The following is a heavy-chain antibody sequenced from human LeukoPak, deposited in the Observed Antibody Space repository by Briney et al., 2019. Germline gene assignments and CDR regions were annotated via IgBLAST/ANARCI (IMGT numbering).Heavy chain of an antibody. V-gene: IGHV3-48*03. J-gene: IGHJ6*02. CDR2: ISSSGSTI. D-gene: IGHD6-19*01. CDR1: GFTFSSYV. CDR3: ARSPSIAVARMDV. Sequence: QSGGSLRLSCAASGFTFSSYVMNWVRQAPGKGLEWVSYISSSGSTIYYADSVKGRFTISRDNAKNSLYLQMNSLRAEDTAVYYCARSPSIAVARMDVWGQGTTVTVSS.